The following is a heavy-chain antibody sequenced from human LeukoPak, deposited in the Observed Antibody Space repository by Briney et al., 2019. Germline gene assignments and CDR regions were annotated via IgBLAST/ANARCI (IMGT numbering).Heavy chain of an antibody. D-gene: IGHD3-3*01. CDR3: ARDQGDFWSGYYTTDAFDI. CDR1: GGTFSSYA. V-gene: IGHV1-69*06. Sequence: GASVKVSCKASGGTFSSYAISWVRQAPGQGLEWMGGIIPIFGTANYAQKFQGRVTITADKSTSTAYMELSSLRSEDTAVYYCARDQGDFWSGYYTTDAFDIWGQGTMVTVSS. J-gene: IGHJ3*02. CDR2: IIPIFGTA.